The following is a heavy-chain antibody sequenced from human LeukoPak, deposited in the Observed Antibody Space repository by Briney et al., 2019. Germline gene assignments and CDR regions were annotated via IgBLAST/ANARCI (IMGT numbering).Heavy chain of an antibody. Sequence: ASVKVSCKASGYTFTGYYMHWVRQAPGQGLEWMGWINPNSGGTNYAQKFQGRVTMTRDMSISTAYMELSRLRSDDTAVYYCARGPLYCSSTSCYLLDIWGQGTMVTVSS. CDR3: ARGPLYCSSTSCYLLDI. CDR2: INPNSGGT. J-gene: IGHJ3*02. D-gene: IGHD2-2*01. CDR1: GYTFTGYY. V-gene: IGHV1-2*02.